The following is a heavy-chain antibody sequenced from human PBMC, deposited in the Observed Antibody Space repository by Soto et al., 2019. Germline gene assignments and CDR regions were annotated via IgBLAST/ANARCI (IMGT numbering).Heavy chain of an antibody. Sequence: KPSETLSLTCTVSGGSISSSSYYWGWIRQPPGKGLEWIGSIYYSGSTYYNPSLKSRVTISVDTSKNQFSLKLSSVTAADTAVYYCARGAGAAADFGRNWFDPWGQGTLVTVSS. CDR1: GGSISSSSYY. D-gene: IGHD6-13*01. V-gene: IGHV4-39*01. CDR3: ARGAGAAADFGRNWFDP. CDR2: IYYSGST. J-gene: IGHJ5*02.